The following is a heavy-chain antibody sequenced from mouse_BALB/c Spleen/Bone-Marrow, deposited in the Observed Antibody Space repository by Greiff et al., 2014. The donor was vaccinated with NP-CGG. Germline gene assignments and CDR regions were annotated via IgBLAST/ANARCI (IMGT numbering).Heavy chain of an antibody. CDR3: TRHGGYYPYYYAMDY. V-gene: IGHV5-12-1*01. D-gene: IGHD2-3*01. J-gene: IGHJ4*01. CDR2: ISHGGGTT. Sequence: DVKLVESGGGLVKPGGSLKLSCAASGFAFSSYDMSWVRQTPEKRLEWVAYISHGGGTTYYSDTVKGRFTISRDNAKNTLYLQMSSLKSEVTAIYYCTRHGGYYPYYYAMDYWGQGTSVTVSS. CDR1: GFAFSSYD.